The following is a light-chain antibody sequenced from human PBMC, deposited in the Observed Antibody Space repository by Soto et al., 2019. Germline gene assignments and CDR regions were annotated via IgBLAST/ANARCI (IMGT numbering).Light chain of an antibody. CDR1: QSISTY. CDR2: DAS. CDR3: QQSYMDTIT. Sequence: DILMTQSPSSLSASVGNRVTITCRASQSISTYLNWYQKKPGKAPNLLIYDASRLQSGVPSRFSGSGGGTDFTLSISSVKTEDFATYFCQQSYMDTITFGQGTRLEI. V-gene: IGKV1-39*01. J-gene: IGKJ5*01.